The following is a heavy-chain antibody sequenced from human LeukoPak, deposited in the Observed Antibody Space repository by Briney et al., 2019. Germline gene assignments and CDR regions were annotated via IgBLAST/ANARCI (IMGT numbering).Heavy chain of an antibody. Sequence: PGGSLRLSCAASEFTFVRYAMNWVRQAPGKGLEWVSYISSSSFKIGYAESVKGRFTISRDNSKNSLYLQIDSLRVEDTAVYYCVRDPSYGSSWYYYMDVWGKGTTVTVSS. CDR1: EFTFVRYA. CDR2: ISSSSFKI. CDR3: VRDPSYGSSWYYYMDV. D-gene: IGHD6-13*01. J-gene: IGHJ6*03. V-gene: IGHV3-48*04.